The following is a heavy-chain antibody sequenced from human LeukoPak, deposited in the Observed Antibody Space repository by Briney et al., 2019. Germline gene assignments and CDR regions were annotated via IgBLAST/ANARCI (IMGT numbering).Heavy chain of an antibody. CDR2: IYYGGST. CDR3: ARGSAYCSGGSCYEFDY. D-gene: IGHD2-15*01. V-gene: IGHV4-59*01. CDR1: GDSINSNY. J-gene: IGHJ4*02. Sequence: SETLSLTCSVSGDSINSNYWSWMRQPPGKGLEWIGYIYYGGSTNYNPSLKSRVSMSVDTSKNQFSLKLSSVTAADTAVYYCARGSAYCSGGSCYEFDYWGQGTLVTVSS.